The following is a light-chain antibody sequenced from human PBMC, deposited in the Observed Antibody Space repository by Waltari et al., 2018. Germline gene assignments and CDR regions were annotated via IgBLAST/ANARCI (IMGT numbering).Light chain of an antibody. CDR1: SSDVGGYSY. Sequence: QSALTQPASVSGSPGQSITISCTGTSSDVGGYSYVSWYQQHPGEAPKLMIYDIVNRPSGVSSRFSGSRSGNTPSLTISGLQAEDEADYYCSSYTSIIAYVFGTGTKVTVI. CDR2: DIV. CDR3: SSYTSIIAYV. J-gene: IGLJ1*01. V-gene: IGLV2-14*03.